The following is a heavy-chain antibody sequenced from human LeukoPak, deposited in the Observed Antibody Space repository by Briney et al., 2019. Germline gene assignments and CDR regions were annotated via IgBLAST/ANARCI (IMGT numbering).Heavy chain of an antibody. CDR3: ARADSGSSTDFDY. Sequence: PSETLSLTCTVSGGSISSGGYCWSWIRQHPGKGLEWIGYIYYSGSTYYNPSLKSRVTISVDTSKNQFSLKLSSVTAADTAVYYCARADSGSSTDFDYWGQGTLVTASS. D-gene: IGHD1-26*01. V-gene: IGHV4-31*03. CDR2: IYYSGST. CDR1: GGSISSGGYC. J-gene: IGHJ4*02.